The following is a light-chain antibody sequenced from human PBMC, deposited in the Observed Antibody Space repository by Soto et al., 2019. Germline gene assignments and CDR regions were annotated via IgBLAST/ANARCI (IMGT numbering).Light chain of an antibody. J-gene: IGKJ2*01. CDR2: SAS. CDR3: QHYNNAPYT. Sequence: SSLCASLGARFTITCRPSQGISNYLAWYQQKPGKVPKLLIYSASTLQSGVPSRFSGSGSGTDFTLTISSLETEDVATYYCQHYNNAPYTFGQGTEVDIK. CDR1: QGISNY. V-gene: IGKV1-27*01.